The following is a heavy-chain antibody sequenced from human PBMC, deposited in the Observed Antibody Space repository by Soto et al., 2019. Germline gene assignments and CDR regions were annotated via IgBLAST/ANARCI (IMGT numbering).Heavy chain of an antibody. CDR3: ARGGQDFWSGPFDY. CDR2: IDNSGST. Sequence: SETLSLTCTVSGGSISDYFCNWIRQPAGKGLEWIGRIDNSGSTNYNPSLKSRITMSADTSRNQFSLKLNSVTAADTAVYYCARGGQDFWSGPFDYWGQGALVTVSS. D-gene: IGHD3-3*01. V-gene: IGHV4-4*07. CDR1: GGSISDYF. J-gene: IGHJ4*02.